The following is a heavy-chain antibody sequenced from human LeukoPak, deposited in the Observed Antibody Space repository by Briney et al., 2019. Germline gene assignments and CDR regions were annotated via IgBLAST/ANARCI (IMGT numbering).Heavy chain of an antibody. J-gene: IGHJ3*02. D-gene: IGHD3-16*01. V-gene: IGHV3-48*01. CDR1: GFTFSSYS. CDR2: ISSSSSTI. Sequence: GGSLRLSCAASGFTFSSYSMNWVRQAPGKGLEWVSYISSSSSTIYYADSVKGRFTISRDNAKNSLYLQMNSLRAEDTAVYYCARDPSNTYYDYVLGSSDAFDIWGQGTMVTVSS. CDR3: ARDPSNTYYDYVLGSSDAFDI.